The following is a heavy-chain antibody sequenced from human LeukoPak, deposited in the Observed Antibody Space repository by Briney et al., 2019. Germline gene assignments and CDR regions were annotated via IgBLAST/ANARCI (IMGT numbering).Heavy chain of an antibody. Sequence: PGGSLRLSCAASGFTFGDYTMHWFRQPPGRGLQWVSLITGDGGTTSYAGSVKCRFTISRDNSKNSLSLHMNSLRNEDTALYYCAKGHFGAGHYWGQGTLVTVSS. CDR3: AKGHFGAGHY. J-gene: IGHJ4*02. CDR1: GFTFGDYT. D-gene: IGHD3-3*01. V-gene: IGHV3-43*02. CDR2: ITGDGGTT.